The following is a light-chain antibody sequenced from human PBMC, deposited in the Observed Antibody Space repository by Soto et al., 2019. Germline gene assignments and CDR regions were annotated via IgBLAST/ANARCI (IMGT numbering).Light chain of an antibody. V-gene: IGLV1-44*01. Sequence: QSVLTQPPSASGTPGQRVTISCSGSSSNIGGNTVNWYQQLPGTAPKLLMFANKERPSGVPDRFSASKSGTSASLAINGLQSDHEADYYCATWDDSLNGWVFGGGTKLTVL. CDR2: ANK. CDR3: ATWDDSLNGWV. CDR1: SSNIGGNT. J-gene: IGLJ3*02.